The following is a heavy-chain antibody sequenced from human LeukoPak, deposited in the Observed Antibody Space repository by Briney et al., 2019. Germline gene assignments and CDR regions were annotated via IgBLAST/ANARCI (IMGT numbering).Heavy chain of an antibody. CDR2: IYHSGST. V-gene: IGHV4-4*02. Sequence: KPSETLSLTCAVSGGSISSSNWWSWVRQPPGKGLEWIGEIYHSGSTNYNPSLKSRVTISVDKSKNQFSLKLSSVTAADTAVYYCASSSGGYEYYFDYWGQGTLVTVSS. D-gene: IGHD3-10*01. J-gene: IGHJ4*02. CDR3: ASSSGGYEYYFDY. CDR1: GGSISSSNW.